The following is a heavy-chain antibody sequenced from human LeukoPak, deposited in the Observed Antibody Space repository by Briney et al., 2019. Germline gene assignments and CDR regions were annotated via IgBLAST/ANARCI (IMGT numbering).Heavy chain of an antibody. V-gene: IGHV4-39*07. J-gene: IGHJ4*02. CDR3: ARVSGAVAAEHFDY. Sequence: SETLSLTCTVSGGSISSSSYYWGWIRQPPGKGLEWIGSIYYSGSTYYNPSPKSRVTISVDTSKNQFSLKLSSVTAADTAVYYCARVSGAVAAEHFDYWGQGTLVTVSS. CDR1: GGSISSSSYY. D-gene: IGHD6-19*01. CDR2: IYYSGST.